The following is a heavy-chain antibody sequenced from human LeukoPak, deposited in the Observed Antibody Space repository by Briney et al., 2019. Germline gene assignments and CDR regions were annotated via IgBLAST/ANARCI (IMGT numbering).Heavy chain of an antibody. J-gene: IGHJ4*02. CDR3: ARMYYYGSGSYSNSAHFDY. CDR2: ILPIFGTA. V-gene: IGHV1-69*05. D-gene: IGHD3-10*01. Sequence: SVKVSCKASGGTFSSYAISWVRQAPGQGLEWMGGILPIFGTANYAQKFQGRVTITTDESTSTAYMELSSLRSEDTAVYYCARMYYYGSGSYSNSAHFDYWGQGTLVTVSS. CDR1: GGTFSSYA.